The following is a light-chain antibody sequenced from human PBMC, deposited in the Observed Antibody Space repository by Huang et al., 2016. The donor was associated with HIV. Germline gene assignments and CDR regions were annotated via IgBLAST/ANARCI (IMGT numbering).Light chain of an antibody. CDR3: QQYEDLPIT. CDR1: QDISKF. CDR2: DAS. Sequence: DIQMTQSPSSLSASFGGRVTITCQASQDISKFLNWYQQIPGRAPKLLSYDASRLETRVPSRFSGRGSGTRFTLTISSLQPEDVATYYCQQYEDLPITFGQGTRLEI. V-gene: IGKV1-33*01. J-gene: IGKJ5*01.